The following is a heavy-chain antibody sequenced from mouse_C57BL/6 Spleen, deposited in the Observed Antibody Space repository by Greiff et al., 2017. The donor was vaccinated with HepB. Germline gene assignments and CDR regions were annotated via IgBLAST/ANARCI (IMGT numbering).Heavy chain of an antibody. CDR1: GYTFTSYW. CDR2: IDPSDSYT. D-gene: IGHD4-1*01. J-gene: IGHJ4*01. CDR3: ARVLGRNYAMDY. V-gene: IGHV1-50*01. Sequence: QVQLQQPGAELVKPGASVKLSCKASGYTFTSYWMQWVKQRPGQGLEWIGEIDPSDSYTNYNQKFKGKATLTVDTSSSTAYMQLSSLTSEDSAVYYCARVLGRNYAMDYWGQGTSVTVSS.